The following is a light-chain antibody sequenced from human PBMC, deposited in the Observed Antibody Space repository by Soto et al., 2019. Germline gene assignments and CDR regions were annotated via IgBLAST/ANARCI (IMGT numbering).Light chain of an antibody. V-gene: IGKV1-39*01. Sequence: DIQMTQSPSSLSASVGDRVTITCRASQSISSYLNWYQQKPGKAPKLLIYAASSLQSGVPSRFSGSGSGTDFTLTISSLQPEDFATYYCQQSYSTPRGFGQGTQVEIK. J-gene: IGKJ1*01. CDR1: QSISSY. CDR2: AAS. CDR3: QQSYSTPRG.